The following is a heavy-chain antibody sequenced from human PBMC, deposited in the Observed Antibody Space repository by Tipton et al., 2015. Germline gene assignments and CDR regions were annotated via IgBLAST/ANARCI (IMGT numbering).Heavy chain of an antibody. CDR2: INYSATP. D-gene: IGHD5-24*01. V-gene: IGHV4-34*01. Sequence: TLSLTCAVYGGSFSDYYWTWVRQSPGKGLEWSGEINYSATPHYNPSLGSRVTISVDTSKNQFSLNLTSVTAADTAFYYCARDLEHGMDVWGQGTTVTVSS. CDR1: GGSFSDYY. CDR3: ARDLEHGMDV. J-gene: IGHJ6*02.